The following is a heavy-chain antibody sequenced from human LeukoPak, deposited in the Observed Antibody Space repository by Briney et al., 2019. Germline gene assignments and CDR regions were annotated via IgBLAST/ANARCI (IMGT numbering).Heavy chain of an antibody. J-gene: IGHJ4*02. V-gene: IGHV4-59*08. CDR3: ARLRGDRTASLDY. D-gene: IGHD4-17*01. CDR2: SYYTGKT. Sequence: PSETLSLTCTVSGDSISGFHWSWIRQAPGKGLECIGYSYYTGKTNYNPSLQSRVTISVDTSKNQFSLTLSFVTAADSAVYYCARLRGDRTASLDYWGQGTLVTVSS. CDR1: GDSISGFH.